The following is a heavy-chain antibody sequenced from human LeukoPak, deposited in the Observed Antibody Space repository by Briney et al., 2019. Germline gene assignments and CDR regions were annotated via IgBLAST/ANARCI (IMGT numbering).Heavy chain of an antibody. CDR1: GDSIISSTFY. J-gene: IGHJ4*02. CDR3: ARGSRGITMVRAVYYFDY. V-gene: IGHV4-39*07. Sequence: SETLSLTCTVSGDSIISSTFYWGWIRQPPGKGLEWIGSIYYSGSTYYNPSLKSRVIISVDTSKNQFSLKPSSVTAADTAVYYCARGSRGITMVRAVYYFDYWGQGTLVTVSS. D-gene: IGHD3-10*01. CDR2: IYYSGST.